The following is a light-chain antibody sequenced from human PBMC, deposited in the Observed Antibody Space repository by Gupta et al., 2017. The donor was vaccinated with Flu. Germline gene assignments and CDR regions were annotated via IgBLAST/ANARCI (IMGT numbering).Light chain of an antibody. CDR3: QQRSKLHT. CDR2: DAS. CDR1: QSVRNY. J-gene: IGKJ4*01. V-gene: IGKV3-11*01. Sequence: DIVLTQSPATLSLSPGERATLSCRASQSVRNYLAWYPQKPGQAPRLLIYDASNRANSIPDRFSGSGSGTDFTLTSSSRETEDFAVYYWQQRSKLHTFGGGTKVEIK.